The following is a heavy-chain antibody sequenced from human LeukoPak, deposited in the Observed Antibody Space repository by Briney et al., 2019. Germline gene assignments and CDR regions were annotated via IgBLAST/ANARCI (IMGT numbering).Heavy chain of an antibody. CDR1: GFTFSSYW. CDR2: IKQDGSER. J-gene: IGHJ4*02. V-gene: IGHV3-7*04. CDR3: ARGPSGGNGFSY. D-gene: IGHD2-15*01. Sequence: GGSLRLSCAAFGFTFSSYWMSWVRQAPGKGLEWVANIKQDGSERYYVDSVKGRFTISRDNAKNSLYLQMSSLRAEDTAVYYCARGPSGGNGFSYWGQGTLVTVSS.